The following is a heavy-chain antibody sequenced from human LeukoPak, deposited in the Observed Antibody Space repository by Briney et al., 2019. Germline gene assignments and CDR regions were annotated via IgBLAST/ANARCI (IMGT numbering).Heavy chain of an antibody. CDR1: GGSISSSCYY. Sequence: SETLSLTCTVSGGSISSSCYYWGWIRQPPGKGLEWIGSIYYTGSTYYNPSLKSRVTISVDTSKNQFSLKLSSVTAADTAVYYCARPTGGYYYYMDVWGKGTTVTVSS. D-gene: IGHD2-8*02. CDR3: ARPTGGYYYYMDV. CDR2: IYYTGST. V-gene: IGHV4-39*01. J-gene: IGHJ6*03.